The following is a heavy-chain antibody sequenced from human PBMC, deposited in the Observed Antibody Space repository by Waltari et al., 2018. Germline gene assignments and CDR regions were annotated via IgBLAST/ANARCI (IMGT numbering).Heavy chain of an antibody. CDR1: GGSLSVNHYY. V-gene: IGHV4-39*01. Sequence: QLQLQASGPGLVKPSETLSLTRVVPGGSLSVNHYYWAWLPPPPGKGLEWIASILYSGTTYYNPSLMRRVSISVDTSQNQFSLRLSSLTAADTAIYYCARGLCADVANCYSGTNNFFDPWGQGTLVTVSS. CDR2: ILYSGTT. CDR3: ARGLCADVANCYSGTNNFFDP. D-gene: IGHD2-15*01. J-gene: IGHJ5*02.